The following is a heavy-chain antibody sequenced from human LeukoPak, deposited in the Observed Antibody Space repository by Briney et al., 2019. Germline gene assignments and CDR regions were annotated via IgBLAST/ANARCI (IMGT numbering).Heavy chain of an antibody. J-gene: IGHJ3*02. V-gene: IGHV1-8*02. CDR3: ARVPKPIFGDQPTDAFDI. CDR2: MNPNSGNT. Sequence: ASVKVSCKASGYTFTSYGISWVRQAPGQGLEWMGWMNPNSGNTGYAQKFQGRVTMTRNTSISTAYMELSSLRSEDTAVYYCARVPKPIFGDQPTDAFDIWGQGTMVTVSS. D-gene: IGHD3-10*01. CDR1: GYTFTSYG.